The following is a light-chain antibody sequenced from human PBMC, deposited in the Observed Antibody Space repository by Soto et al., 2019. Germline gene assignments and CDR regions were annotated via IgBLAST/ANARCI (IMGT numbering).Light chain of an antibody. CDR3: QLYSRSPRQIT. CDR1: QSVGSSS. V-gene: IGKV3-20*01. Sequence: VLTQSPATLSLSPGERATLSCRASQSVGSSSLGWYQQKPGQAPSLVIFDIRNRASGIPDRSSGSGSGTDCTLTISRLELQDVAVYYCQLYSRSPRQITFGQGTRLEIK. CDR2: DIR. J-gene: IGKJ5*01.